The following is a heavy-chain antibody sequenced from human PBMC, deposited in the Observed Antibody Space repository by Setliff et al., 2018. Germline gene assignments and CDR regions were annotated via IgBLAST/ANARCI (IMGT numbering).Heavy chain of an antibody. J-gene: IGHJ3*02. D-gene: IGHD6-13*01. Sequence: LSLTCTVSGGSTSSSSYYWGWIRQPPGKGLEWIGSIYYSGSTYYNPSLKSRVTISVDTSKNQFSLKLSSVTAADTAVYYCARGVTGSSSWFEGAFDIWGQGTMVTVSS. CDR1: GGSTSSSSYY. CDR2: IYYSGST. V-gene: IGHV4-39*07. CDR3: ARGVTGSSSWFEGAFDI.